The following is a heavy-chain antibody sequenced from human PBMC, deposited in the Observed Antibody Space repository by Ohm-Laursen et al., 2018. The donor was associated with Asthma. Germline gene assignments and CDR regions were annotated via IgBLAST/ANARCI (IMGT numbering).Heavy chain of an antibody. CDR2: IYYSGST. D-gene: IGHD4-23*01. Sequence: SETLSLTCTVSGDSIRRGGYYWSWIRQHPGKGLEWIGYIYYSGSTYYNPSLKSRVTISVDTSKNQFSLKLSSVTAADTAVYYCARGVNGGNDYWGQGTLVTVSS. CDR1: GDSIRRGGYY. CDR3: ARGVNGGNDY. J-gene: IGHJ4*02. V-gene: IGHV4-31*03.